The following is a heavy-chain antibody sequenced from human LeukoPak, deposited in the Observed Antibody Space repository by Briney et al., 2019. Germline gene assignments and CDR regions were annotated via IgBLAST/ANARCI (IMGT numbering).Heavy chain of an antibody. CDR3: ARGPGSSWLNYMDV. CDR2: IYTSGST. V-gene: IGHV4-4*07. D-gene: IGHD6-13*01. CDR1: GGSISSYY. Sequence: SETLSLTCTVSGGSISSYYWSWIRQPAGKGLEWIGRIYTSGSTNYNPSLKSRVTMSVDTSKNQFSLKLSSVTAADTAVYYCARGPGSSWLNYMDVWGKGTTVTVSS. J-gene: IGHJ6*03.